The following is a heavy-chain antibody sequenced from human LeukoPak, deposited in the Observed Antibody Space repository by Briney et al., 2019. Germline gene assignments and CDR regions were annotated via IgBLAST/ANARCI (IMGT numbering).Heavy chain of an antibody. CDR2: VSGHGTSS. CDR3: AKVRASYYYDSSGYDWPEPFDY. D-gene: IGHD3-22*01. V-gene: IGHV3-23*01. Sequence: GGSLRLSCAASGFTFSSYAITWVRQAPGEGLEWVSTVSGHGTSSYYPDSVKGRFTVSRDNSKNTVFLQMSSLGAEDSAVYYCAKVRASYYYDSSGYDWPEPFDYWGQGTLVTVSS. CDR1: GFTFSSYA. J-gene: IGHJ4*02.